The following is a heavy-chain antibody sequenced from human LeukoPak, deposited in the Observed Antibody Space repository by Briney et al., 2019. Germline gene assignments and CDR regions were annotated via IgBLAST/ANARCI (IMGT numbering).Heavy chain of an antibody. CDR2: ISGSGGST. Sequence: GGSLRLSCAASGFIFSSYAMNWVRQTPGKGLEWVSAISGSGGSTYYADSVKGRFTISRDNSKSTLFLQMNSLRAEDTAPYYCAKSVAIYFYYGLDVWGQGTTVAVSS. CDR3: AKSVAIYFYYGLDV. J-gene: IGHJ6*02. D-gene: IGHD3-3*01. V-gene: IGHV3-23*01. CDR1: GFIFSSYA.